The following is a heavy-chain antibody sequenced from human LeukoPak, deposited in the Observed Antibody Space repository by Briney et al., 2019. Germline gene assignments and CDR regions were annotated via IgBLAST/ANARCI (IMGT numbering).Heavy chain of an antibody. CDR3: ARDPSGSYINWFDS. CDR2: INTNTGNP. J-gene: IGHJ5*01. Sequence: ASVKVSCKASGYSFTNYAMNWVRQAPGQGLDWMGWINTNTGNPTYAQGFIGRFVFPLDTSVSTAYLQISSLKAEDTAVYYCARDPSGSYINWFDSWGQGTLVTVSS. D-gene: IGHD1-26*01. CDR1: GYSFTNYA. V-gene: IGHV7-4-1*02.